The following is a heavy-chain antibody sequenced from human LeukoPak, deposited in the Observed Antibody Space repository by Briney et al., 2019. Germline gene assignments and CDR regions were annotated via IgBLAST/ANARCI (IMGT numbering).Heavy chain of an antibody. CDR1: GFTFSSYE. V-gene: IGHV3-48*03. Sequence: GGSLRLSCAASGFTFSSYEMNWVRQGPGKGLEWVSYISSSGSTIYYADSVKGRFTISRDNAKNSLYLQMNSLRAEDTAVYYCARSPLRRGYCSSTSCNNYYYYGMDVWGKGTTVTVSS. D-gene: IGHD2-2*02. CDR3: ARSPLRRGYCSSTSCNNYYYYGMDV. J-gene: IGHJ6*04. CDR2: ISSSGSTI.